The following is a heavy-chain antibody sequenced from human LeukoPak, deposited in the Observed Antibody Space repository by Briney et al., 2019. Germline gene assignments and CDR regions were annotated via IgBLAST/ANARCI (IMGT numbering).Heavy chain of an antibody. Sequence: GASVKVSCKASGYTFSGFYIHWVRQAPGQGLEWMGRINPNSGDTNYQGRVTMTRDTSITTAYMELSSLTSDDTAVYFCARSAENCNNGVCFTDYYMDVWGKGTTVTVSS. CDR2: INPNSGDT. D-gene: IGHD2-8*01. CDR3: ARSAENCNNGVCFTDYYMDV. CDR1: GYTFSGFY. J-gene: IGHJ6*03. V-gene: IGHV1-2*06.